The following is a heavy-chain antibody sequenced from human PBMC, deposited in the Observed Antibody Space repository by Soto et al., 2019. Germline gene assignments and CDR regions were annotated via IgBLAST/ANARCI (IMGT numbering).Heavy chain of an antibody. V-gene: IGHV1-46*01. CDR1: GYTFTSYY. CDR3: ARSGELLRKSWIDY. CDR2: INPSGGST. D-gene: IGHD1-26*01. J-gene: IGHJ4*02. Sequence: QVQLVQSGAEVKKPGASVKVSCKASGYTFTSYYMHWVRQAPGQGLEWMGIINPSGGSTSYAQKYQGRVTMTRDTSTSTGYMELSSLRSEDTAVYYGARSGELLRKSWIDYWGQGALVTVSS.